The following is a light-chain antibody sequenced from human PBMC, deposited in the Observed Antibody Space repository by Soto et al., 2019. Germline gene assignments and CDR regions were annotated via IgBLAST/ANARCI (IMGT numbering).Light chain of an antibody. V-gene: IGKV3-20*01. CDR1: QSVSSSY. Sequence: DIVLTQSPGTLSLSPGERATLSCRASQSVSSSYLAWYQQKPGQAPRLLIYGASSRSTGIPDRFIGSGSGTDFTLTTGRLDREDFAVYYCQQYGSSPLTFGAGTKVQIK. CDR2: GAS. J-gene: IGKJ4*01. CDR3: QQYGSSPLT.